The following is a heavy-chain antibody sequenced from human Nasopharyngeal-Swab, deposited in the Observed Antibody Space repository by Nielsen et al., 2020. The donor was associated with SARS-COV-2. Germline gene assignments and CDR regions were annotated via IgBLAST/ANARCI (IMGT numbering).Heavy chain of an antibody. D-gene: IGHD6-13*01. CDR3: ARDEGDQLLHYGYSSSWYPGY. J-gene: IGHJ4*02. V-gene: IGHV1-46*01. Sequence: ASVKVSWKASGYTFTSYYMHWVRQAPGQGLEWMGIINPSGGSTSYAQKFQGRVTMTRDTSTSTVYMELSSLRSEDTAVYYCARDEGDQLLHYGYSSSWYPGYWGQGTLVTVSS. CDR2: INPSGGST. CDR1: GYTFTSYY.